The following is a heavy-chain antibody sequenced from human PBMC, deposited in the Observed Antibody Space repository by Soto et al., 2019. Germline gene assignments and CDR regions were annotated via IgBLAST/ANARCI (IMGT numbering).Heavy chain of an antibody. Sequence: PGGSLILSCAASGFTFSSYAMSWVRQAPGKGLEWVSAISGSGGSTYYADSVKGRFTISRDNSKNTLYLQMNSLRAEDTAVYYCAKGSRTKDPYSSSWYFLYWGQGTLVTVSS. CDR3: AKGSRTKDPYSSSWYFLY. J-gene: IGHJ4*02. V-gene: IGHV3-23*01. CDR1: GFTFSSYA. CDR2: ISGSGGST. D-gene: IGHD6-13*01.